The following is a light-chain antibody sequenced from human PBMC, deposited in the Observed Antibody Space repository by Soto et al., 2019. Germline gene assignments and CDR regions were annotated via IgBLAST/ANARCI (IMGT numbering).Light chain of an antibody. J-gene: IGKJ2*01. CDR2: GAS. Sequence: EIVMTQSPATLSVSPGERVTLSCRASQSVSSTLAWYQQKRGQSPRLLIYGASTRATGIPARFSGSGSGTEFTLAISSLQSEDFAVYYCQQYSDWPYTFGQGTKLEIK. CDR3: QQYSDWPYT. CDR1: QSVSST. V-gene: IGKV3-15*01.